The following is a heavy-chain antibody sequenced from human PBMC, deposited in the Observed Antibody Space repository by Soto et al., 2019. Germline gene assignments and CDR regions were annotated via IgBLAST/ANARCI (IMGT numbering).Heavy chain of an antibody. CDR3: AKEVLAAGQGWFDP. Sequence: PGGSLRLSCAASGFTFSNYGMHWVRQAPGKGLEWVAVIYYDGSNIYYGDSVKGRFTISRDNSKNTLYLDINNVTPEDTAVYYCAKEVLAAGQGWFDPWGQGTLVTVSS. D-gene: IGHD6-25*01. V-gene: IGHV3-30*02. J-gene: IGHJ5*02. CDR2: IYYDGSNI. CDR1: GFTFSNYG.